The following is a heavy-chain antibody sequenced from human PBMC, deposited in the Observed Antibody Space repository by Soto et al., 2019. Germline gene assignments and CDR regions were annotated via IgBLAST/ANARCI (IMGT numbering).Heavy chain of an antibody. CDR2: ISYDGTNK. Sequence: PGGSMRLSCAASGFSFSISPMHWVRQAPGKGPEWVALISYDGTNKFYADSVTGRFTISRDNSKSTLYLQVDSLRPEDAAVYYCARDPKTSGGQHWAFNYFDSWGQGTLVTVSS. CDR3: ARDPKTSGGQHWAFNYFDS. J-gene: IGHJ4*02. V-gene: IGHV3-30-3*01. CDR1: GFSFSISP. D-gene: IGHD7-27*01.